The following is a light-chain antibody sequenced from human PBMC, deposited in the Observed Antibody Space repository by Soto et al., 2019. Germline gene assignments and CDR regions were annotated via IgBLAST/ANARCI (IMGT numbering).Light chain of an antibody. CDR3: QQSYSTPLS. J-gene: IGKJ4*01. CDR1: QISSTS. Sequence: DIQMTQSPSSLSASVGDRVTITCRASQISSTSLNWYQQKSGKAPKLLIDAASRLQSGVPSRFSGSGSGTDFTLTISSLHPEDFARYYCQQSYSTPLSFGGGTKVDIK. CDR2: AAS. V-gene: IGKV1-39*01.